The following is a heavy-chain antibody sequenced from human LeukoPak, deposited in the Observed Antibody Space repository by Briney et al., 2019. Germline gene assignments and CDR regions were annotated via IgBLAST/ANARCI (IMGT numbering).Heavy chain of an antibody. D-gene: IGHD2-15*01. J-gene: IGHJ4*02. CDR2: IYYSGST. V-gene: IGHV4-59*11. Sequence: SETLSLTCTVSGGPISSHYWSWIRQPPGKGLEWSGYIYYSGSTNYNPSLKSRVTISVDTSKNQFSLKLSSVTAADTAVYYCARETLPFLVDWGQGTLVTVSS. CDR3: ARETLPFLVD. CDR1: GGPISSHY.